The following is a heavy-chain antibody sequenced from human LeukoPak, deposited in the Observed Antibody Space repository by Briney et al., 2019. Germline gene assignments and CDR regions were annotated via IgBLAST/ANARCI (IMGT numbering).Heavy chain of an antibody. CDR1: GFTFSSYA. D-gene: IGHD1-26*01. V-gene: IGHV3-23*01. CDR2: ISGSGGST. CDR3: AKRAVGATTFVEYFQH. Sequence: GGSLRLSCAASGFTFSSYAMSWVRRAPGKGLEWVSAISGSGGSTYYADSVKGRFTISRDNSKNTLYLQMNSLRAEDTAVYYCAKRAVGATTFVEYFQHWGQGTLVTVSS. J-gene: IGHJ1*01.